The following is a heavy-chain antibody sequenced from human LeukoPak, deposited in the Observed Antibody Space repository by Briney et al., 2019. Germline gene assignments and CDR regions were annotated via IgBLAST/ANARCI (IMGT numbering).Heavy chain of an antibody. V-gene: IGHV3-7*01. Sequence: PGGSLRPSCSASGFTFSSSWMTWVRQAPGKGLEWVANIKQDGSEQYTADPLKGRFTISRDNDKKLVFLQMNSLRVDDTAVYYCARVGPSYYYYYMDAWGNGTTVIVSS. J-gene: IGHJ6*03. CDR2: IKQDGSEQ. CDR3: ARVGPSYYYYYMDA. CDR1: GFTFSSSW.